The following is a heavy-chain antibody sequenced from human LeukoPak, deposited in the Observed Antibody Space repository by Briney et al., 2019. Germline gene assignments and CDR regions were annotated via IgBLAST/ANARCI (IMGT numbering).Heavy chain of an antibody. CDR2: ISSSGSTI. CDR3: ARDSTYYGSGATGDYYMDV. CDR1: GFTFSDYY. D-gene: IGHD3-10*01. V-gene: IGHV3-11*04. Sequence: GGSLRLSCAASGFTFSDYYMSWIRQAPGKGLEWVSYISSSGSTIYYADSVKGRFTISRDNAKNSLYLQMNSLRAEDTAVYYCARDSTYYGSGATGDYYMDVWGKGTTVTISS. J-gene: IGHJ6*03.